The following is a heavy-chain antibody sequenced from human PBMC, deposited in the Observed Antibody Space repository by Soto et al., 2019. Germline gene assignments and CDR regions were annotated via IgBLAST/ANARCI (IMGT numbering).Heavy chain of an antibody. J-gene: IGHJ4*02. CDR1: GGSFSGYY. CDR2: IYHSGST. CDR3: ARGSPYSGYAW. Sequence: QVQLQQWGAGLLKPSETLSLTCAVYGGSFSGYYWSWIRQPPGKGLEWIGEIYHSGSTNYNPSLKRRGTLSVDTSKNQFSLQLSSVTAADTAVYYCARGSPYSGYAWWGQGTLVTVSS. D-gene: IGHD5-12*01. V-gene: IGHV4-34*01.